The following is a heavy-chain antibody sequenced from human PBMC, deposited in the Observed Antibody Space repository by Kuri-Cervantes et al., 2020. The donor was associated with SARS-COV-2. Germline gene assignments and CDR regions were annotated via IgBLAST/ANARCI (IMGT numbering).Heavy chain of an antibody. Sequence: GESLKISCAASGFTVSSNYMSWVRQAPGKGLEWVSVIYSGGSTYYADSVKGRFTISRDNSKNTLYLQMNSLRAEDTAVYCCARQVFDACDIWGQGTMVTVSS. CDR2: IYSGGST. CDR3: ARQVFDACDI. J-gene: IGHJ3*02. CDR1: GFTVSSNY. V-gene: IGHV3-66*02.